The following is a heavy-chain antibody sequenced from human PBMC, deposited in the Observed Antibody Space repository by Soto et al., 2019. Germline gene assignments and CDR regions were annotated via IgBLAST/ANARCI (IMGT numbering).Heavy chain of an antibody. Sequence: QVQLVQSGAEVKKPGSSVKVSCKASGGTFSSYAISWVRQAPGQGLEWMGGIIPIFGTANYAQKFQGRVMITADESTTTAYMELSSLRSDDTAVYYCARGNSVGSGSYRWCDPWGQGTLVTVSS. D-gene: IGHD1-26*01. CDR1: GGTFSSYA. V-gene: IGHV1-69*12. CDR3: ARGNSVGSGSYRWCDP. J-gene: IGHJ5*02. CDR2: IIPIFGTA.